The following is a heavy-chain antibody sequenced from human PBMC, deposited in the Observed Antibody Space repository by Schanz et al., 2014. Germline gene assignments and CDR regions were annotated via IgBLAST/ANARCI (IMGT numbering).Heavy chain of an antibody. V-gene: IGHV3-23*04. D-gene: IGHD3-10*01. Sequence: EVQLVESGGGLVQPGGSLRLSCAASTFTFDHYAMTWVRQAPGKGLEWVAAVSSRSDEIKYADSVRGRFTISRDNSKNTLYLQMNSLRAEDTAVYYCAKGRFGELSAVDIWGQGTMVTVSS. CDR1: TFTFDHYA. CDR3: AKGRFGELSAVDI. CDR2: VSSRSDEI. J-gene: IGHJ3*02.